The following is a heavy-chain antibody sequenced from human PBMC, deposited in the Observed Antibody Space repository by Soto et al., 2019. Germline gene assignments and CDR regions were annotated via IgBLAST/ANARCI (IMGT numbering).Heavy chain of an antibody. CDR3: ARGHQLKRYCSSTSCYTFGYYYYYGMDV. CDR2: INHSGST. J-gene: IGHJ6*02. Sequence: PSETLSLTCAVYGGSFSGYYWSWIRQPPGKGLEWIGEINHSGSTNYNPSLKSRVTISVDTSKNQFSLKLSSVTAADTAVYYCARGHQLKRYCSSTSCYTFGYYYYYGMDVWGQGTTVTVSS. V-gene: IGHV4-34*01. CDR1: GGSFSGYY. D-gene: IGHD2-2*02.